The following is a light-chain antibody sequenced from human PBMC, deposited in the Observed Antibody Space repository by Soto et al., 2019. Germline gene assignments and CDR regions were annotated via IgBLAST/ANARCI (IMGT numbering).Light chain of an antibody. CDR1: QSLVHDDGNTY. Sequence: EVVMTQSPLSLTAPLGRPASISRRSSQSLVHDDGNTYLNWFQQRSGQSPXRLIYKVSNRGSGVSDRFTGSGSGSNFILKISRVEAEDLVVYYCMQGTHWPPTFGQGTKV. CDR2: KVS. V-gene: IGKV2-30*02. CDR3: MQGTHWPPT. J-gene: IGKJ1*01.